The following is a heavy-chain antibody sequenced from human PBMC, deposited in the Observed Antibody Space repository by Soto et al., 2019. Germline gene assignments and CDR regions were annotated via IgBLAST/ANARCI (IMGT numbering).Heavy chain of an antibody. CDR3: TRRMVGAVAGDGGDSEAGEGGDYYGMDV. Sequence: EVQLVESGGGLVQPGGSLKLSCAASGFTFSGSAMHWVRQASGKGLEWVGRIRSKANSYATAYAPSVKGRFTISRDDSKSTAYLQMNSLISEDTAVYYCTRRMVGAVAGDGGDSEAGEGGDYYGMDVWGQGTTVTVSS. CDR1: GFTFSGSA. D-gene: IGHD6-19*01. V-gene: IGHV3-73*02. J-gene: IGHJ6*02. CDR2: IRSKANSYAT.